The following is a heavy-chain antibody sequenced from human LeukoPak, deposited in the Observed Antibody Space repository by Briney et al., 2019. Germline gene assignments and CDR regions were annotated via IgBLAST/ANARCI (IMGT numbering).Heavy chain of an antibody. D-gene: IGHD6-13*01. CDR1: GGSFSGYY. CDR3: ARGHPYSSSWYRWFDP. Sequence: KPSETLSLTCAVYGGSFSGYYWSWIRPPPGKGLEWIGEINHSGSTNYNPSLKSRVTISVDTSKNQFSLKLSSVTAADTAVYYCARGHPYSSSWYRWFDPWGQGTLVTVSS. J-gene: IGHJ5*02. V-gene: IGHV4-34*01. CDR2: INHSGST.